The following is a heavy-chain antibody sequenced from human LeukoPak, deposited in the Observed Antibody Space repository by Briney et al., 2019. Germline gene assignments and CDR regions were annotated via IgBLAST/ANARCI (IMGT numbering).Heavy chain of an antibody. J-gene: IGHJ4*02. CDR1: GGTFTSYA. D-gene: IGHD2-15*01. CDR3: ARVCSGGSCYDY. CDR2: IIPIFGTA. V-gene: IGHV1-69*06. Sequence: SVKVSCKASGGTFTSYAISWVRQAPGQGLEWMGGIIPIFGTANYAQKFQGRVTITADKSTSTAYMELSSLRSEDTAVYYCARVCSGGSCYDYWGQGTLVTVSS.